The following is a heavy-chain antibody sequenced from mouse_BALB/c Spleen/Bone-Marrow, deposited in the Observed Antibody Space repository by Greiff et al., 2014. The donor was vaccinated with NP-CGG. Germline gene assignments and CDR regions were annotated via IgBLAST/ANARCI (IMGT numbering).Heavy chain of an antibody. Sequence: VQLQQSGTVLARPGASLRMSCKASGYTFTNYWINWIKQRPGQGLEWIGAIYPGNNDAKYTQKFKAKAKLTAVTSTSTADMELSSLTNEDSAVYDCARNWDWVFAYWGQGTLVTVSA. CDR3: ARNWDWVFAY. V-gene: IGHV1-5*01. J-gene: IGHJ3*01. CDR2: IYPGNNDA. D-gene: IGHD4-1*01. CDR1: GYTFTNYW.